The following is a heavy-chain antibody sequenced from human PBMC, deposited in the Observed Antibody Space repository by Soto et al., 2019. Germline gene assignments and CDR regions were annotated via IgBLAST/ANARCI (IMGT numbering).Heavy chain of an antibody. D-gene: IGHD2-2*01. CDR1: GGSISSGDYY. J-gene: IGHJ6*02. Sequence: PSETLSLTCTVSGGSISSGDYYRSWIRQPPGKGLEWIGYIYYSGSTYYNPSLKSRVTISVDTSKNQFSLKLSSVTAADTAVYYCARSSGGMAMPYYYYGMDVWGQGTTVTVSS. CDR3: ARSSGGMAMPYYYYGMDV. CDR2: IYYSGST. V-gene: IGHV4-30-4*01.